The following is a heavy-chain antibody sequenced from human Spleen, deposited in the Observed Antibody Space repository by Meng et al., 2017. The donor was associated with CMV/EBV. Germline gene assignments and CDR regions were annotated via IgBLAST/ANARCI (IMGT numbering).Heavy chain of an antibody. Sequence: GESLKISCAASGFNFDDYAMQWVRQVPGKGLEWVSQISWDGGSSYYAASVKDRFTISRDNSKNSLYLQMNSLRAEDTAVYYCARAAGITGTTPFDPWGQGTLVTVSS. CDR2: ISWDGGSS. CDR3: ARAAGITGTTPFDP. J-gene: IGHJ5*02. V-gene: IGHV3-43D*03. D-gene: IGHD1-7*01. CDR1: GFNFDDYA.